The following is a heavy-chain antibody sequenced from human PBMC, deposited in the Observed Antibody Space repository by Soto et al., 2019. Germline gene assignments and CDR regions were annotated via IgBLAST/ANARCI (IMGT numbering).Heavy chain of an antibody. J-gene: IGHJ6*02. V-gene: IGHV1-69*12. Sequence: QVQLVQSGAEVKKPGSSVKVSCKASGGTFSSYAMRWVRQAPGQGLEWMGGIIPIFGTADYAQKFQGRVTITADESTSTAYVELSSLRSEDTAVYYCAKNPENYYYGMDVWGQGTTVTVSS. CDR2: IIPIFGTA. CDR1: GGTFSSYA. CDR3: AKNPENYYYGMDV.